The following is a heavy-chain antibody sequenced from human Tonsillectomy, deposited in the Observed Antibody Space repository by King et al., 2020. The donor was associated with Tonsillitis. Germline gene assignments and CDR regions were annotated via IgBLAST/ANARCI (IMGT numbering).Heavy chain of an antibody. CDR1: GFTFDDYA. Sequence: VQLVQSGGGLVQPGRSLRLSCAASGFTFDDYAMHWVRQPPGKGLEWVSGSSWNSGSIRYADSVKGRFTISRDNAKNSLYLQMNSLRTEDTALYYCAKASLSAITLGAFDIWGQGTTVTVSS. V-gene: IGHV3-9*01. CDR3: AKASLSAITLGAFDI. CDR2: SSWNSGSI. J-gene: IGHJ3*02. D-gene: IGHD2/OR15-2a*01.